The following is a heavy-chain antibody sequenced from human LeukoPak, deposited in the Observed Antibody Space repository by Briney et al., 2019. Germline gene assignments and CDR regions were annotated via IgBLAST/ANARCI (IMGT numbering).Heavy chain of an antibody. Sequence: ASVKVSCKASGYTFTSYGISWVRQAPGQGLEWMGWISAYNGNTNYAQKLQGRVTMTTDTSTSTAYMELRSLRSDDTAVYCCARNPPEYYSSDYWGQGTLVTVSS. D-gene: IGHD3-16*01. CDR2: ISAYNGNT. J-gene: IGHJ4*02. CDR1: GYTFTSYG. V-gene: IGHV1-18*01. CDR3: ARNPPEYYSSDY.